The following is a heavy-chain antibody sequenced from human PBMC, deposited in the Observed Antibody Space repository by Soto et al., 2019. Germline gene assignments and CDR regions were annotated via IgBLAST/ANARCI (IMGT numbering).Heavy chain of an antibody. Sequence: ASVKVSCKASGYSFTNNDVSWGRQATGQGLEWMGWMNPGSGDTGYAQKFQGRVTMTRDISTATAYMELSSLRSDDTATYYCARMATFGSLNWFDPWGQGTLVTVS. CDR3: ARMATFGSLNWFDP. D-gene: IGHD3-16*01. CDR1: GYSFTNND. V-gene: IGHV1-8*01. CDR2: MNPGSGDT. J-gene: IGHJ5*02.